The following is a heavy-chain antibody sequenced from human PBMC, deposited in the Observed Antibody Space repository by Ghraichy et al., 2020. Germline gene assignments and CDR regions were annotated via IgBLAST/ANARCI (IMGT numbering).Heavy chain of an antibody. V-gene: IGHV3-74*01. J-gene: IGHJ3*01. D-gene: IGHD1-26*01. CDR3: ARGGTPGALDF. Sequence: GGSLRLSCAASGFNFSSYWMHWVRQAPGKGLVWVSRINADGSGTSYADSVEGRFTISRDNAKNTLYLQMNSLRVEDTAVYYCARGGTPGALDFWGQGTMVTV. CDR2: INADGSGT. CDR1: GFNFSSYW.